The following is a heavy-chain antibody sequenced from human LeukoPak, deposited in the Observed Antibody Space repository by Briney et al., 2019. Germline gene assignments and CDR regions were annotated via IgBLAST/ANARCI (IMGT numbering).Heavy chain of an antibody. J-gene: IGHJ4*02. CDR2: INPNSGGT. CDR1: GYTFTGHY. Sequence: ASVKVSCKASGYTFTGHYLHWVRQAPGQGLEWMGWINPNSGGTNYAQKFQGRVTMTRDTSISTAYMELRRLRSDDSAMFYCARVRADSWSGLDYWGQGTLVTVSS. V-gene: IGHV1-2*02. CDR3: ARVRADSWSGLDY. D-gene: IGHD3-3*01.